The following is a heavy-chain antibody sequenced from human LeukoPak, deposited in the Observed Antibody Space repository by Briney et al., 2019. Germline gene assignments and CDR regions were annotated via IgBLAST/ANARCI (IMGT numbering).Heavy chain of an antibody. CDR3: ARHWPWLAVPAAMVQWYFDL. Sequence: SETLSLTCTVSGGSISSSSYYWGWIRQPPGKGLEWIGSIYYSGSTYYNPSLKSRVTISVDTSKNQFSLKLSSVTAADTAVYYCARHWPWLAVPAAMVQWYFDLSGRGTLVTVSS. D-gene: IGHD2-2*01. CDR1: GGSISSSSYY. CDR2: IYYSGST. V-gene: IGHV4-39*01. J-gene: IGHJ2*01.